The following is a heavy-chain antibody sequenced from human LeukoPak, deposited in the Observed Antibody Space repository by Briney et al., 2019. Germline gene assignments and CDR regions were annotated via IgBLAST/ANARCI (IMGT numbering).Heavy chain of an antibody. Sequence: GGSLRLSCAASGFTFSNGWMGWVRQAPGKGLEWVGRIKSKTDGGTTDYAAPVKGRFTISRDDSKNTLYLQVNSLKTEDTAVYYCAKAPTKEEEWLLLNYFDYWGQGTLVTVSS. V-gene: IGHV3-15*01. CDR2: IKSKTDGGTT. CDR1: GFTFSNGW. CDR3: AKAPTKEEEWLLLNYFDY. D-gene: IGHD3-22*01. J-gene: IGHJ4*02.